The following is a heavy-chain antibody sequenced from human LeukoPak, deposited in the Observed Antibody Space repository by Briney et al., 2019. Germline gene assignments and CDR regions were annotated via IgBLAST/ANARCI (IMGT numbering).Heavy chain of an antibody. J-gene: IGHJ4*02. D-gene: IGHD3-10*01. CDR2: IYYSGST. V-gene: IGHV4-39*01. CDR1: GGSISSSSYY. Sequence: SETLSLTCTVSGGSISSSSYYWGWIRQPPGKGLEWIGSIYYSGSTYYNPSLKSRVTISVDTSKNQFSLKLSSVTAADTAVYYCARHLITPYGSGIIDYWGQGTLVTVSS. CDR3: ARHLITPYGSGIIDY.